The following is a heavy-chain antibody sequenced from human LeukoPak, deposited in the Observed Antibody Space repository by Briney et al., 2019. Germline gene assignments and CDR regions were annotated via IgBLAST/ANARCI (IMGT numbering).Heavy chain of an antibody. CDR3: AREYSGRKFDY. CDR1: GYTFTGYY. D-gene: IGHD1-26*01. CDR2: INPNSGGT. J-gene: IGHJ4*02. V-gene: IGHV1-2*02. Sequence: GASVKVSCTASGYTFTGYYMRWVRQAPGQGLEGMGWINPNSGGTNYAQKVQGRVTMTRDTSIRTAYMELTRLRSDDTAVYYCAREYSGRKFDYRGQGTLVTVSS.